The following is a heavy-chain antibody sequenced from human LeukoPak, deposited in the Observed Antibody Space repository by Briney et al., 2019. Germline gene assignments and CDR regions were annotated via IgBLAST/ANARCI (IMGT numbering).Heavy chain of an antibody. Sequence: GASVKVSCKASGYTYTSYDINWVRQATGQGLEWMGWMNPNSGNTGYAQKFQGRVTITRNTSISTAYMELSSLRSEDTAVYYCAITFRGYCSSTSCYEKWFDPWGQGTLVTVSS. CDR3: AITFRGYCSSTSCYEKWFDP. D-gene: IGHD2-2*01. CDR1: GYTYTSYD. J-gene: IGHJ5*02. CDR2: MNPNSGNT. V-gene: IGHV1-8*03.